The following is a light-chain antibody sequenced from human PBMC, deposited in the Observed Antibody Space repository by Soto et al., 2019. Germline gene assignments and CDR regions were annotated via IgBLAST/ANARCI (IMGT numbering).Light chain of an antibody. Sequence: SYELTQPTSVSVSPGQTASITCSGDKLGDKYACWYQQRPGQSPVLVIYQDNKRPSGIPERFSGSNSGNTATLTISGTQAMDEADYYCLAWDSSTAVFGGGTKLTVL. V-gene: IGLV3-1*01. CDR2: QDN. J-gene: IGLJ2*01. CDR1: KLGDKY. CDR3: LAWDSSTAV.